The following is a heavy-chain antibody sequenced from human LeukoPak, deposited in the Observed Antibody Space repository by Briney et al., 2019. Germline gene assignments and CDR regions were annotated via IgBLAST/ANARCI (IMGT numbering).Heavy chain of an antibody. CDR2: ISYDGSNK. CDR1: GFTFSSYA. D-gene: IGHD3-9*01. CDR3: AREESRYFDWPLDY. V-gene: IGHV3-30-3*01. Sequence: AGRSLRLSCAASGFTFSSYAMHWVRQAPGKGLEWVAVISYDGSNKYYADSVKGRFTISRDNSKNTLYLQMNSLRAEDTAVYYCAREESRYFDWPLDYWGQGTLVTVSS. J-gene: IGHJ4*02.